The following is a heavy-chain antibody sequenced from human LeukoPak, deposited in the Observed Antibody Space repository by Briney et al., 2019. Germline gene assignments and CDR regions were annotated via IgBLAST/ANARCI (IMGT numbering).Heavy chain of an antibody. V-gene: IGHV1-3*01. D-gene: IGHD2-21*01. CDR3: ARDDCGDTCYPGGY. J-gene: IGHJ4*02. CDR2: INAGNGDT. Sequence: ASVKVSCKASGYTFTKYVVHWVRQAPGQRPEWMGWINAGNGDTKYSQNFQDRVTITRDTSANTAYMEPSSLTSEDTALYYCARDDCGDTCYPGGYWGQGTLVTVSS. CDR1: GYTFTKYV.